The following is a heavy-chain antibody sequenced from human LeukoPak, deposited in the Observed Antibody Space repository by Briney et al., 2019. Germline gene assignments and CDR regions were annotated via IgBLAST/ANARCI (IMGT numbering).Heavy chain of an antibody. CDR3: ARVLTGYSSGWCYFDY. V-gene: IGHV1-69*05. D-gene: IGHD6-19*01. Sequence: GSSVKVSCKASGGTFSSYAISWVRQAPGQGLEWMGGIIPIFGTANYAQKFQGRVTITTDESTSTAYMELSSLRSEDTAVYYCARVLTGYSSGWCYFDYWGQGTLVTVSS. CDR1: GGTFSSYA. CDR2: IIPIFGTA. J-gene: IGHJ4*02.